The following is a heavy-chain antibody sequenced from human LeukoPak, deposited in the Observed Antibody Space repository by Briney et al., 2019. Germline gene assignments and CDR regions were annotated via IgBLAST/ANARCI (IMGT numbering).Heavy chain of an antibody. CDR1: GYTFTSYD. CDR2: MNPNSGNT. CDR3: ARESDLGY. Sequence: GSVKVSCTASGYTFTSYDMNWVRQAPGQGLEWMGWMNPNSGNTGYAQKFQGRVTMTRNTSISTAYMELSSLRSEDTAVYYCARESDLGYWGQGTLVTVSS. D-gene: IGHD7-27*01. J-gene: IGHJ4*02. V-gene: IGHV1-8*01.